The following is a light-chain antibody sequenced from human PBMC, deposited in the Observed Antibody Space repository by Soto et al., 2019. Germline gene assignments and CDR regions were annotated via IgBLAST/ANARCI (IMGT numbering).Light chain of an antibody. Sequence: EVVLTPSPGTLSLSPGERATLSCRASQSVSSVYLAWYQQRPGQAPSLLMYGASSRATGTPERFSGSGSGTDFTLTISRLEPEDFAVYYCQQYGSSPRTFGQGTKVDIK. CDR3: QQYGSSPRT. CDR2: GAS. CDR1: QSVSSVY. V-gene: IGKV3-20*01. J-gene: IGKJ1*01.